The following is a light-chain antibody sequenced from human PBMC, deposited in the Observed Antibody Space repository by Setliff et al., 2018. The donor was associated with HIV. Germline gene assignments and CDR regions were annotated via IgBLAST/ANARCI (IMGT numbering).Light chain of an antibody. CDR3: ASWDDSLNGYV. J-gene: IGLJ1*01. Sequence: QSVLTQPPSASGAPGQRVTISCSGSSSNVGDNAVSWYQQLPGTAPKLLIYSTYLRPSGVPARFSGSKSGTSASLAIRGLQSEDEADYYCASWDDSLNGYVFGTGTKVTVL. V-gene: IGLV1-44*01. CDR2: STY. CDR1: SSNVGDNA.